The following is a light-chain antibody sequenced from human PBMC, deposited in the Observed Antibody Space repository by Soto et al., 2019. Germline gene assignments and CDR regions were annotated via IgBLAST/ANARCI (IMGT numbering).Light chain of an antibody. Sequence: HPVLTQSPSASASLGASVKLTCTLSSGHSNYAIAWHQQQPEKGPRYLMKLNSDGSHSKGDGIPDRFSGSSSGAERYLTISSLQSEDEADYYCQTWDTGVRVFGGGTKLTVL. V-gene: IGLV4-69*01. CDR2: LNSDGSH. J-gene: IGLJ3*02. CDR3: QTWDTGVRV. CDR1: SGHSNYA.